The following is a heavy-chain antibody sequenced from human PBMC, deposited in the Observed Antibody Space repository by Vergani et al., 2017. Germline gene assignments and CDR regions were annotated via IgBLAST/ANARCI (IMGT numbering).Heavy chain of an antibody. D-gene: IGHD1-26*01. Sequence: QVQLAESGGGVVQPGGSLRLSCAASGFTFSSYGMHWVRQAPGKGLEWVAFIRYDGSNNYYADSVKGRFIISRYNSKNTLYLQMNSLIAEDTAVYYCANDSRSGSYYFLSTNYFDYWGQGTLVTVSS. CDR1: GFTFSSYG. CDR3: ANDSRSGSYYFLSTNYFDY. J-gene: IGHJ4*02. V-gene: IGHV3-30*02. CDR2: IRYDGSNN.